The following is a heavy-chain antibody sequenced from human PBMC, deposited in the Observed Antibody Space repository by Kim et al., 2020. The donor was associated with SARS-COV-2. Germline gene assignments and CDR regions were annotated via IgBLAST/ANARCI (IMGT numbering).Heavy chain of an antibody. V-gene: IGHV4-31*03. CDR2: IFYSGST. D-gene: IGHD6-13*01. CDR3: ARGYTGRPPRYGNWFDP. CDR1: GDSFSSGGHY. Sequence: SETLSLTCTVSGDSFSSGGHYWGWIRQPPGKGLEWIGYIFYSGSTYYSPSLKSRVAISLDTSKNQFSLNLSSLTAADTAFYYCARGYTGRPPRYGNWFDP. J-gene: IGHJ5*02.